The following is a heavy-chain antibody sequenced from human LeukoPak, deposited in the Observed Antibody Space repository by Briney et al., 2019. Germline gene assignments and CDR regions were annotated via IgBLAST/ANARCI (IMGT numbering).Heavy chain of an antibody. CDR1: VYTFTSYY. D-gene: IGHD2-2*01. CDR2: INPICGST. CDR3: ARTGRDGGGYCSSTSCLWDY. Sequence: GASVKVSCKASVYTFTSYYMHWVRQAPGHGLEWMEIINPICGSTSYAQKFQGRVTMTRDMSTSTVYMELSSLRSEDTAVYYCARTGRDGGGYCSSTSCLWDYWGQGTLVTVSS. V-gene: IGHV1-46*01. J-gene: IGHJ4*02.